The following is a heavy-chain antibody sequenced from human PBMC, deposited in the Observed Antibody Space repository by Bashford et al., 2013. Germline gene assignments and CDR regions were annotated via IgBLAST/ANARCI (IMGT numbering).Heavy chain of an antibody. V-gene: IGHV1-8*01. CDR2: MDPNNGDT. Sequence: VASVKVSCKASGYTFINQHVNWVRQAPGQGLEWMGWMDPNNGDTGYAQKFQGRVTMTRNTSISTAYMELSSLRSEDTAVYYCARLFSSTSGYYYYYGMDVWGQGTTVTVSS. J-gene: IGHJ6*02. CDR1: GYTFINQH. CDR3: ARLFSSTSGYYYYYGMDV. D-gene: IGHD2-2*01.